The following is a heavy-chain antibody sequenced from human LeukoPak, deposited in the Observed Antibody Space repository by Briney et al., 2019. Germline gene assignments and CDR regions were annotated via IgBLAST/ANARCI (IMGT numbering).Heavy chain of an antibody. CDR2: IKSKTDGGTT. V-gene: IGHV3-15*01. CDR1: GFTFSNAW. D-gene: IGHD1-26*01. Sequence: GGSLRLSCAASGFTFSNAWMSWVRQAPGKGLEWVGRIKSKTDGGTTDYAAPVKGRFTISRDDSKNTLFLQMNSLKTEDTAVYYCATERIVGATSYWGQGTLVTVSS. CDR3: ATERIVGATSY. J-gene: IGHJ4*02.